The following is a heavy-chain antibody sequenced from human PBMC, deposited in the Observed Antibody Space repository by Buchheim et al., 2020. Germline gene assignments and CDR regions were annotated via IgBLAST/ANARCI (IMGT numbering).Heavy chain of an antibody. V-gene: IGHV5-10-1*01. CDR2: IDPSDSYT. Sequence: EVQLVQSGAEVKKPGESLRISCKGSGYSFTSYWISWVRQMPGKGLEWMGRIDPSDSYTNYSPSFQGHVTIPADKSISTAYPQWSRLKASDTAMYYCACREGGIHEYYGMDVWGQGTT. D-gene: IGHD5-18*01. J-gene: IGHJ6*02. CDR1: GYSFTSYW. CDR3: ACREGGIHEYYGMDV.